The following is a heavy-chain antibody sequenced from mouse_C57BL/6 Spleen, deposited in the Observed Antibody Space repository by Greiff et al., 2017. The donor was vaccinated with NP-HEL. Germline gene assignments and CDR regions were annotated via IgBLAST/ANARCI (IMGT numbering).Heavy chain of an antibody. CDR3: ARKRDGKDYFDY. CDR1: GYSFTGYY. Sequence: EVQLQQSGPELVKPGASVKISCKASGYSFTGYYMNWVKQSPEKSLEWIGEINPSTGGTTYNQKFKAKATLTVDKSSSTAYMQLKSLTSEDSAVYYCARKRDGKDYFDYWGQGTTLTVSS. CDR2: INPSTGGT. J-gene: IGHJ2*01. D-gene: IGHD2-1*01. V-gene: IGHV1-42*01.